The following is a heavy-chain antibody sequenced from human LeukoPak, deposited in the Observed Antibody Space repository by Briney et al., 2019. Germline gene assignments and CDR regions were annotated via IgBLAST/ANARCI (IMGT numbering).Heavy chain of an antibody. Sequence: SVKVSCKASGGTFSSYAISWVRQAPGQGLEWMGRIIPILGIANYAQKFQGRVTITADKSTSTAYMELSSLRSEDTAVYYCATGFGVVTVDYWGQGTPVTVSS. CDR3: ATGFGVVTVDY. V-gene: IGHV1-69*04. J-gene: IGHJ4*02. D-gene: IGHD3-3*01. CDR1: GGTFSSYA. CDR2: IIPILGIA.